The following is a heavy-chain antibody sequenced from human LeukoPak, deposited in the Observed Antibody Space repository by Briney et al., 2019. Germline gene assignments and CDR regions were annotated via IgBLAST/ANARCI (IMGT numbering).Heavy chain of an antibody. D-gene: IGHD3-10*01. V-gene: IGHV4-34*01. CDR3: ARVLPTMVRGNWFDP. CDR1: GGSFSGYY. J-gene: IGHJ5*02. Sequence: PSETLSLTWAVYGGSFSGYYWSWIRQPPGKGLEWIGEINHSGSTNYNPSLKSRVTISVDTSKNQFSLKLSSVTAADTAVYYCARVLPTMVRGNWFDPWGQGTLVTVSS. CDR2: INHSGST.